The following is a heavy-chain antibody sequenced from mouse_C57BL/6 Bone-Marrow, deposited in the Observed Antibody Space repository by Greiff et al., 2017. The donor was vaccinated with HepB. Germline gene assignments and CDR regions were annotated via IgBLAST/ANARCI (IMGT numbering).Heavy chain of an antibody. Sequence: VQLVESGPELVKPGASVKISCKASGYAFSSSWMNWVKQRPGKGLEWIGRIYPGDGDTNYNGKFKGKATLTADKSSSTAYMQLSSLTSEDSAVYFCARSYYGSSYVWFAYWGQGTLVTVSA. D-gene: IGHD1-1*01. CDR1: GYAFSSSW. CDR2: IYPGDGDT. V-gene: IGHV1-82*01. CDR3: ARSYYGSSYVWFAY. J-gene: IGHJ3*01.